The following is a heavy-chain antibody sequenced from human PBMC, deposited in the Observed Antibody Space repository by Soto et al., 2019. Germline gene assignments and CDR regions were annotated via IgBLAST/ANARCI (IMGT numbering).Heavy chain of an antibody. CDR2: IFYSGST. V-gene: IGHV4-39*01. J-gene: IGHJ4*02. CDR1: GASISSRNYY. D-gene: IGHD4-17*01. CDR3: VRHTRITVPRQHDYYFDT. Sequence: SETLSLTCNVSGASISSRNYYWGWIRQSPGKGLEWFGSIFYSGSTYYNPSLKSRITISILTSQNQFSLRLTPVTAADTAVYYCVRHTRITVPRQHDYYFDTWGPGNLVTVSS.